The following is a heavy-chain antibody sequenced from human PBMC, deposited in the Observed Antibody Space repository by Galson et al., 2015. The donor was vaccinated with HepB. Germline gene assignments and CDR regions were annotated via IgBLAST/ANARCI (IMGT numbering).Heavy chain of an antibody. CDR1: GFTFTNSA. CDR3: AAESYSSGCCKYDY. V-gene: IGHV1-58*01. CDR2: IVVGGGNT. J-gene: IGHJ4*02. Sequence: SVKVSCKASGFTFTNSAVQWVRQARGQGLEWMGWIVVGGGNTNFARQFQGRITVTRDISTSTAYMELGSLTSEDTAVYYCAAESYSSGCCKYDYWGQGTLVTVSS. D-gene: IGHD6-25*01.